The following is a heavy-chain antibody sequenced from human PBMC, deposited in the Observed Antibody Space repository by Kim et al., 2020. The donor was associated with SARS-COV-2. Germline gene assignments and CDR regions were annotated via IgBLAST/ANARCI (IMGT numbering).Heavy chain of an antibody. CDR2: IYQNGNT. D-gene: IGHD3-16*02. J-gene: IGHJ4*02. CDR3: AAVHHVCYRFVY. Sequence: SETLSLTCSVSDCSIRTGYYWGWIRQAPGKGLGWVETIYQNGNTYYNPPLKDRVTIAVDSSNSHFPLQFNSVTAADTAVFHSAAVHHVCYRFVYWGRG. V-gene: IGHV4-38-2*02. CDR1: DCSIRTGYY.